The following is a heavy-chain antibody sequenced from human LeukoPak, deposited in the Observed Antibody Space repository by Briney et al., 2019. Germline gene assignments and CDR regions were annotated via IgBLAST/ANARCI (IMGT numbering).Heavy chain of an antibody. CDR1: GFTFSSYG. CDR2: IRYDGSNK. J-gene: IGHJ4*02. Sequence: GGSLRLSCAASGFTFSSYGMHWVRQAPGKGLEWVAFIRYDGSNKYYADSVKGRFTISRDNSKNTLYLQMNSLRAEDTAVYYCTGIYCSSTSCYPYWGQGTLVTVSS. D-gene: IGHD2-2*01. V-gene: IGHV3-30*02. CDR3: TGIYCSSTSCYPY.